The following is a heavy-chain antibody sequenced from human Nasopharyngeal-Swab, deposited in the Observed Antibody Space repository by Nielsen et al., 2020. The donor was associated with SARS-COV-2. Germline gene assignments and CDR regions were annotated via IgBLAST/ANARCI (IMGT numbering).Heavy chain of an antibody. CDR1: GFTVSSNY. Sequence: GESLKISCAASGFTVSSNYMSWVRQAPGKGLEWVSVIYSGGSTYYADSVKGRFTISRDNSKNTLYLQMNSLRAEDTAVYYCARGGSSSWYYYFDYWGQGTLVTVSS. CDR2: IYSGGST. J-gene: IGHJ4*02. CDR3: ARGGSSSWYYYFDY. D-gene: IGHD6-13*01. V-gene: IGHV3-53*01.